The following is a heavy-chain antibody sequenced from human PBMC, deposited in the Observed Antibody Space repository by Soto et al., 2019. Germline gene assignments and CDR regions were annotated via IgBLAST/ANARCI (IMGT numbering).Heavy chain of an antibody. CDR2: IIPIFGTA. CDR3: ARDYGVGAKNYYGMDV. Sequence: GASVKVSCKASGGGNLRDYRTTWVRRAPGQGLEWMGGIIPIFGTANYAQKFQGRVTITADESTSTAYMELSSLRSEDTAVYYCARDYGVGAKNYYGMDVWGQGTTVTVSS. D-gene: IGHD1-26*01. V-gene: IGHV1-69*13. CDR1: GGGNLRDYR. J-gene: IGHJ6*02.